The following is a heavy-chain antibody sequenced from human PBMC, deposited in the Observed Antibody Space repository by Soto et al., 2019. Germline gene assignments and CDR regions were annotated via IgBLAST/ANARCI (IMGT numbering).Heavy chain of an antibody. Sequence: KPSETLSLTCTVSGGSISSYYWSWIRQPPGKGLEWIGYIYYSGSTNYNPSLKSRVTISVDTSKNQFSLKLSSVTAADTAVYYCASLYSNYYYGMDVWGQGTTVTVYS. D-gene: IGHD4-4*01. CDR2: IYYSGST. CDR1: GGSISSYY. CDR3: ASLYSNYYYGMDV. V-gene: IGHV4-59*01. J-gene: IGHJ6*02.